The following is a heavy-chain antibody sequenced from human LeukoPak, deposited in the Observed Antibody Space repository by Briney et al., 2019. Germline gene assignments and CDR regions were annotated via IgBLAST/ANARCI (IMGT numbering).Heavy chain of an antibody. CDR2: ISAYNGNT. J-gene: IGHJ6*03. CDR1: GYTFTSYG. D-gene: IGHD3-22*01. V-gene: IGHV1-18*01. Sequence: ASVKVSCKASGYTFTSYGISWVRQAPGQGLEWMGWISAYNGNTNYAQKLQGRVTMTTDTSTSTAYMELRSLRSDDTAVYYCARDVRDYYDSSGSPYYYYMDVWGKGTTVTISS. CDR3: ARDVRDYYDSSGSPYYYYMDV.